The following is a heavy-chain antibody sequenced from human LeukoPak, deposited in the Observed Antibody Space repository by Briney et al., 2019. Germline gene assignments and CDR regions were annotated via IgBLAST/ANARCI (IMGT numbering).Heavy chain of an antibody. V-gene: IGHV3-23*01. Sequence: GGSLRLSCSASGFTFSSYGMSWVRQASGKGLERVSGLSGSGGTTYYADSVKGRFTISRDNSKNTLYLQMNSLRAEDTAVYYCAKDRCSNGIGCLYYYMDVWGKGTTVTISS. CDR3: AKDRCSNGIGCLYYYMDV. CDR2: LSGSGGTT. D-gene: IGHD2-8*01. J-gene: IGHJ6*03. CDR1: GFTFSSYG.